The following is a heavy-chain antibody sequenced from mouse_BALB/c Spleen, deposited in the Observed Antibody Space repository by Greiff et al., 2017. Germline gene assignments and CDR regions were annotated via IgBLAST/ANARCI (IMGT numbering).Heavy chain of an antibody. CDR2: IDPSDSET. D-gene: IGHD2-4*01. CDR1: GYSFTSYW. CDR3: ASPIYYDYAMDY. J-gene: IGHJ4*01. Sequence: VQLQQSGPELVKPGASVKISCKASGYSFTSYWMHWVKQRPGQGLEWIGMIDPSDSETRLNQKFKDKATLNVDKSSNTAYMQLSSLTSEDSAVYYCASPIYYDYAMDYWGQGTSVTVSS. V-gene: IGHV1S126*01.